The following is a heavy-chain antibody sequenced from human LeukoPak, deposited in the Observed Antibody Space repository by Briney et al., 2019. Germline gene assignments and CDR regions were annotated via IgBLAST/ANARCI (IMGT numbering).Heavy chain of an antibody. D-gene: IGHD1-26*01. Sequence: ASVRVSCKASGYPFSIYDVTWVRQAAGHGLEWLGWMNPNGIAAGYSQKFQDRVTLTMDTSTSTAYLELSSLRSEDTAVYYCARGRWSAPWGQGTLVTVSS. CDR3: ARGRWSAP. J-gene: IGHJ5*02. CDR2: MNPNGIAA. CDR1: GYPFSIYD. V-gene: IGHV1-8*01.